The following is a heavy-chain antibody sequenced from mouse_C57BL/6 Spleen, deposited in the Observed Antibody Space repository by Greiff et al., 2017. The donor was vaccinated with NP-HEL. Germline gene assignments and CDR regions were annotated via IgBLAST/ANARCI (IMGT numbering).Heavy chain of an antibody. CDR3: ASRYDYGTGFAY. D-gene: IGHD2-4*01. V-gene: IGHV2-6*01. CDR1: GFSLTSYG. J-gene: IGHJ3*01. CDR2: IWGVGST. Sequence: VKLVESGPGLVAPSQSLSITCTVSGFSLTSYGVDWVRQSPGKGLEWLGVIWGVGSTNYNSALKSRLSISKDNSKSQVFLKMNSLQTDDTAMYYCASRYDYGTGFAYWGQGTLVTVSA.